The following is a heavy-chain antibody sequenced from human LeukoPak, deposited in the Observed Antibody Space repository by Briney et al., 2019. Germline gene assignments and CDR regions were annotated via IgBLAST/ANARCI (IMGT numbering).Heavy chain of an antibody. V-gene: IGHV3-9*01. CDR1: GFTFDDYA. Sequence: PGRSLRLSCAASGFTFDDYAMHWVRQAPGKGLEWVSGISWNSGSIGYADSVKGRFTISRDNTKNSLSLQMSSLRAEDTAVYYCARDRNTDFWSGYYTNYFDYWGQGTLVIVSS. D-gene: IGHD3-3*01. CDR2: ISWNSGSI. CDR3: ARDRNTDFWSGYYTNYFDY. J-gene: IGHJ4*02.